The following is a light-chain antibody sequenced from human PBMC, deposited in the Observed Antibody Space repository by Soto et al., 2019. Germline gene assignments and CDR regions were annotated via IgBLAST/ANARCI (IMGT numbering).Light chain of an antibody. CDR1: SSDVGGYNY. CDR2: EVS. V-gene: IGLV2-8*01. CDR3: SSYAGSNNV. J-gene: IGLJ1*01. Sequence: QSVLTQPPSASGSPGQSVTISCTGTSSDVGGYNYVSWYQQLPGKAPKLMIYEVSKRPSGVPDRFSGSKSGNTASLTVSGLQAEDEADYYCSSYAGSNNVFGTGTKVTVL.